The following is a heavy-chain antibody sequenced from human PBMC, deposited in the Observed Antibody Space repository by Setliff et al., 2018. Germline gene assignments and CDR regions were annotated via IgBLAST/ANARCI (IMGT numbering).Heavy chain of an antibody. J-gene: IGHJ5*02. CDR2: INQDGGGK. CDR1: GFTFSSFW. V-gene: IGHV3-7*01. D-gene: IGHD3-3*01. Sequence: GGSLRLSCAASGFTFSSFWMAWVRQSPGRGLEWVANINQDGGGKFYVDSVKGRFTIFRDNAKNSLSLQMNDLRVEDTSVYYCGRDVFDFRTGQGGPWGQGTRGTAPQ. CDR3: GRDVFDFRTGQGGP.